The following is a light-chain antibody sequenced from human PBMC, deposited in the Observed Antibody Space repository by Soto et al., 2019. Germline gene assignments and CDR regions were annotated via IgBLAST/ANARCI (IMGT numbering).Light chain of an antibody. CDR3: AAWDDSLSGPGV. J-gene: IGLJ2*01. CDR2: RNN. V-gene: IGLV1-47*01. CDR1: SSNIVSNY. Sequence: QSVLTQPPSASGTPGQRVTISWSGSSSNIVSNYVYWYQQLPGTTPKLRIYRNNQRPSGVPDRFSGSKSGTSASLAISGLRSEDEADYYCAAWDDSLSGPGVFGGGTQLTVL.